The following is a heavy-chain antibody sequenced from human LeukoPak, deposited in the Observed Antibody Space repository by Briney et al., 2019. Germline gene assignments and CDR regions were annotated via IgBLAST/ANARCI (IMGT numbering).Heavy chain of an antibody. Sequence: PGGSLRLSCTASGFSFDDYGMSWVRQAPGKGLEWVSGITWNADSTGYADFVKGRFTVSRDNAKNSLYLQMDSLRAEDTALYYCARDHHCSSATCPSDYWGQGTLVTVSS. CDR3: ARDHHCSSATCPSDY. J-gene: IGHJ4*02. CDR1: GFSFDDYG. CDR2: ITWNADST. D-gene: IGHD2-2*01. V-gene: IGHV3-20*04.